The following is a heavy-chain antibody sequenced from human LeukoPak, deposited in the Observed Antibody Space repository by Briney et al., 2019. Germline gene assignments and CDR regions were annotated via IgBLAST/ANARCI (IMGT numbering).Heavy chain of an antibody. Sequence: PGGSLRLSCAPSGFTFSSYEMNWVRQAPGKGLEWVSYTSSSGSTIYYADSVKGRFTISRDNAKNSLYLQMNSLRAEDTAVYYCARVGITIFGVATNAFDIWGQGTMVTVSS. D-gene: IGHD3-3*01. V-gene: IGHV3-48*03. CDR2: TSSSGSTI. J-gene: IGHJ3*02. CDR1: GFTFSSYE. CDR3: ARVGITIFGVATNAFDI.